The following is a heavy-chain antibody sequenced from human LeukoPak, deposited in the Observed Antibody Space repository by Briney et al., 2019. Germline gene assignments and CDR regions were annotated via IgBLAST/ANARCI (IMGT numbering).Heavy chain of an antibody. J-gene: IGHJ4*02. Sequence: SETLSLTCTVSGGSISSYYWSWVRQPPGKGLEWIGYIYYSGTTNYNPSLKSRVTISVDTSKNQFSLKLSSVTAADTAVYYCARGVYIAAAQYAYWGQGTLVTVSS. CDR1: GGSISSYY. D-gene: IGHD6-13*01. V-gene: IGHV4-59*01. CDR2: IYYSGTT. CDR3: ARGVYIAAAQYAY.